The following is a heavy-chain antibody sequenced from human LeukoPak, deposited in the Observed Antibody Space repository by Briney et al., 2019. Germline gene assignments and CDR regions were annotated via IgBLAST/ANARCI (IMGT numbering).Heavy chain of an antibody. D-gene: IGHD2-8*01. CDR3: ARAYCTNGVCYPRTYYYYYGMDV. CDR2: IIPIFGTA. J-gene: IGHJ6*02. CDR1: GGTFSSYA. V-gene: IGHV1-69*13. Sequence: SVKVSCKASGGTFSSYAISWVRQAPGQGLEWMGGIIPIFGTANYAQQFQGRVTITADESTSTAYMELSSLGSEDTAVYYCARAYCTNGVCYPRTYYYYYGMDVWGQGTTVTVSS.